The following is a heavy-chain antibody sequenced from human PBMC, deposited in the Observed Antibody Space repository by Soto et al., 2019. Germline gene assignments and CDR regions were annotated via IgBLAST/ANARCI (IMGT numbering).Heavy chain of an antibody. CDR2: IWYDGSNE. Sequence: QVQLVESGGGVVQPGRSLRLSCAASGFTFSSYGMHWVRQAPGKGLEWVAVIWYDGSNEYYADSVKGRFTISRDNSKNTLYLQMNSLRAEDTAVYYCARDPYVDTAMAAPDYWGQGTLVTVSS. V-gene: IGHV3-33*01. D-gene: IGHD5-18*01. CDR3: ARDPYVDTAMAAPDY. CDR1: GFTFSSYG. J-gene: IGHJ4*02.